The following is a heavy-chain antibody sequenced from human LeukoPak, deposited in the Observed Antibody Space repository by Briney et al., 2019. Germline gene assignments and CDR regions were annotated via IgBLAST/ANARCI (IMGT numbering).Heavy chain of an antibody. CDR1: GGSISSGGHS. J-gene: IGHJ4*02. Sequence: SQTLSLTCTVSGGSISSGGHSWSWIRQHPGEGLEWIGYIYNSGTTYYNPSLRSRFTISVDTSKNQFSLKLSSATAADTAVYYCARDVTGTNIFDNWGQGTPVTVSS. CDR3: ARDVTGTNIFDN. CDR2: IYNSGTT. V-gene: IGHV4-31*03. D-gene: IGHD1-7*01.